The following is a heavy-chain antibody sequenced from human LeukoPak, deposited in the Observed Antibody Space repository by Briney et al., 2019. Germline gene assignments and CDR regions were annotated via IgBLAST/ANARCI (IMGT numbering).Heavy chain of an antibody. CDR3: TRESGSYHGNDY. CDR1: GYTFTSYA. V-gene: IGHV1-2*06. J-gene: IGHJ4*02. D-gene: IGHD1-26*01. CDR2: INPNNGGT. Sequence: ASVKVSCKASGYTFTSYAMHWVRQAPGQGLEWMGRINPNNGGTNYAQKFQGRVTMTGDTSISTAYMELSSLRSDDTAVYYCTRESGSYHGNDYWGQGTLVTVSS.